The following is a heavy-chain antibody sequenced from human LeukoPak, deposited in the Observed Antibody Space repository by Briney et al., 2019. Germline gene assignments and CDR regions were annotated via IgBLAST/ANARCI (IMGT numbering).Heavy chain of an antibody. V-gene: IGHV4-59*12. D-gene: IGHD5-18*01. Sequence: PSETLSLTCTVSGGSISSYYWSWIRQPPGKGLEWIGYIYYSGSTNYNPSLKSRVTISVDTSKNQFSLKLSSVTAADTAVYYCGRERVDTATGFDYWGQGTLVTVSS. J-gene: IGHJ4*02. CDR2: IYYSGST. CDR1: GGSISSYY. CDR3: GRERVDTATGFDY.